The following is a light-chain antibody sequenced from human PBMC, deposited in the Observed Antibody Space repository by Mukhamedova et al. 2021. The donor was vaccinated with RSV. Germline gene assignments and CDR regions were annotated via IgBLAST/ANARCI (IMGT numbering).Light chain of an antibody. Sequence: WYQRRVHGKAPTVPIYAASRLQSGVPSRFSGSGSGTDFTLTISSLQPEDSATYYCQQSYSTPYTFGQGTKLEIK. J-gene: IGKJ2*01. V-gene: IGKV1-39*01. CDR2: AAS. CDR3: QQSYSTPYT.